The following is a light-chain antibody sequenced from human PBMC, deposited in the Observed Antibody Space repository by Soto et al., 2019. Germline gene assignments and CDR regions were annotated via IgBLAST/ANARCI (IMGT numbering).Light chain of an antibody. Sequence: EIVVTQSPATLSLSPGERGTLSGRASQSVSSYFAWYQQKPGEPPRLLIYDASNRATGIPARFSGSGSGTDFTLTISSLEPDDFAVYYCEQRSNWPLPFCQGTK. CDR2: DAS. CDR1: QSVSSY. CDR3: EQRSNWPLP. V-gene: IGKV3-11*01. J-gene: IGKJ1*01.